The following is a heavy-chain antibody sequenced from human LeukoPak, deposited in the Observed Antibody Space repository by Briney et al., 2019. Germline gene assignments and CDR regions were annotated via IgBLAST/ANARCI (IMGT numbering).Heavy chain of an antibody. J-gene: IGHJ4*02. V-gene: IGHV3-30*02. CDR1: GFTFSNYG. Sequence: PGGSLRLSCAASGFTFSNYGMHWVRQAPGEGLEWVAFIRSDESNKYYTDSVKGRFTISRDNSKNTLYLQMNSLRAEDTAVYYCARGYSYGHVFDYWGQGTLVTVSS. D-gene: IGHD5-18*01. CDR2: IRSDESNK. CDR3: ARGYSYGHVFDY.